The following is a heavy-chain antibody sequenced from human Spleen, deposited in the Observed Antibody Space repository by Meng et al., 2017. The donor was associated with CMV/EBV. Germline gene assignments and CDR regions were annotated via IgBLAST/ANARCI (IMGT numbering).Heavy chain of an antibody. CDR1: GFSFSSYV. V-gene: IGHV3-30*04. J-gene: IGHJ4*02. D-gene: IGHD1-26*01. CDR3: AREGGSYYGQGHIDY. CDR2: ISHDGSNK. Sequence: SGFSFSSYVMHWVRQAPGKGLEWVAVISHDGSNKYYVHSVKGRFTISRDNSKNTLYLQMNSLRPEDTAVYYCAREGGSYYGQGHIDYWGQGTLVTVSS.